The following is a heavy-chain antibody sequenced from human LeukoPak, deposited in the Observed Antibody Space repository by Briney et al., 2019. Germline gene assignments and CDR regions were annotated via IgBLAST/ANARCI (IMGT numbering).Heavy chain of an antibody. Sequence: SETLSLTCAVYGGSFSGYYWSWIRQPPGKGLEWIGEINHSGSTNYNPSLKSRVTISVDTSKNQFSLKLSSVTAADTAVYYCARAPSAPQAYYYDSSGYPGGFDYWGQGTLVTVSS. V-gene: IGHV4-34*01. D-gene: IGHD3-22*01. CDR1: GGSFSGYY. CDR3: ARAPSAPQAYYYDSSGYPGGFDY. J-gene: IGHJ4*02. CDR2: INHSGST.